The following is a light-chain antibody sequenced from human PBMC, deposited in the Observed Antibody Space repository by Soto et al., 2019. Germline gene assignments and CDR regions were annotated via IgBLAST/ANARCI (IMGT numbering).Light chain of an antibody. CDR3: QLLGRTPPHT. J-gene: IGKJ2*01. Sequence: IQLTQSPSSLAASVGERVTITCRASQDISNYLVWYQQKPGKAPNLLIYAASTLQSGVPLRFSGGWSGTDFTLTISTLQPEDFATYYCQLLGRTPPHTFGQGTKVEIK. CDR1: QDISNY. CDR2: AAS. V-gene: IGKV1-9*01.